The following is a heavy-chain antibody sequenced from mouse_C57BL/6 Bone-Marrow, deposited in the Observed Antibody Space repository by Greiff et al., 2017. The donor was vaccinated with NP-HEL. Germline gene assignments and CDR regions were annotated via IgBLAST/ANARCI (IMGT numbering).Heavy chain of an antibody. Sequence: DVQLQESGGGLVQPGGSLKLSCAASGFTFSDYYMYWVRQTPEKRLEWVAYISNGGGSTYYPDTVKGRFTISRDNAKNTLYLQMSRLKSEDTAMYYCAREIYYGPPFAYWGQGTLVTVSA. V-gene: IGHV5-12*01. D-gene: IGHD2-1*01. CDR2: ISNGGGST. J-gene: IGHJ3*01. CDR1: GFTFSDYY. CDR3: AREIYYGPPFAY.